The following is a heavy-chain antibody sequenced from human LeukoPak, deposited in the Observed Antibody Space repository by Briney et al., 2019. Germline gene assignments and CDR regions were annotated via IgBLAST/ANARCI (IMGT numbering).Heavy chain of an antibody. D-gene: IGHD5-24*01. CDR2: ISSSSSYI. CDR1: GFTFSSYS. CDR3: ARDRDGYNSQAGWSDP. Sequence: GGSLRLSCAASGFTFSSYSMNWVRQAPGKGLEWVSSISSSSSYIYYADSVKGRFTISRDNAKNSLYLQMNSLRAEDTAVYYCARDRDGYNSQAGWSDPWGQGTLVTVSS. J-gene: IGHJ5*02. V-gene: IGHV3-21*01.